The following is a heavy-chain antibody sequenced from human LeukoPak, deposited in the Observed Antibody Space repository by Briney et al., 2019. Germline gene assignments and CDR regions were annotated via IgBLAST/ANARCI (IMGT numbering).Heavy chain of an antibody. D-gene: IGHD5-18*01. Sequence: GSLRLSCAASGFTFSSYWMHWVRHPPGKGLVWVSRIKGDGSSTSYADSVKGRFTISRDNAKNTLYLQMNSLRAEDTAVYYCARDGYSFGHDFDYWGQGTLVTVSS. CDR3: ARDGYSFGHDFDY. CDR1: GFTFSSYW. V-gene: IGHV3-74*01. CDR2: IKGDGSST. J-gene: IGHJ4*02.